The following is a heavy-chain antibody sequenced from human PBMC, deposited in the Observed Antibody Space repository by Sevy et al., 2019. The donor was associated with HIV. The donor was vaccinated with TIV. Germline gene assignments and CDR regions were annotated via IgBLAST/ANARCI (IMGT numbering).Heavy chain of an antibody. CDR3: ARAYCSGGRCYSLAY. V-gene: IGHV1-18*01. J-gene: IGHJ4*02. CDR2: VRPHNGDT. D-gene: IGHD2-15*01. CDR1: GYTFNTYR. Sequence: ASVKVSCKVSGYTFNTYRIHWVRQAPEQGLEWMGWVRPHNGDTNYAQRLQRRITMFTDSSTRTAYMELRNLRSDDTALYYCARAYCSGGRCYSLAYWGQGTLVTVSS.